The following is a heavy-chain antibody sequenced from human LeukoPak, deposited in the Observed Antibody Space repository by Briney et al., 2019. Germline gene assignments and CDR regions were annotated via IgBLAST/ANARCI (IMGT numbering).Heavy chain of an antibody. J-gene: IGHJ4*02. D-gene: IGHD3-9*01. Sequence: GGSLRLSCAASGFTFRTYAMSWVRQAPGKGLEWVSGISGSGGSTHYADSVKGRFTISRDNAKNTLYLQMSSLRAEDTAVYYCAKGAYYDISTGASDYWGQGTLVTVSS. CDR2: ISGSGGST. V-gene: IGHV3-23*01. CDR1: GFTFRTYA. CDR3: AKGAYYDISTGASDY.